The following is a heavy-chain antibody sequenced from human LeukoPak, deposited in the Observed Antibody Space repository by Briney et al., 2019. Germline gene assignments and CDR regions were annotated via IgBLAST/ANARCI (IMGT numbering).Heavy chain of an antibody. V-gene: IGHV1-18*01. D-gene: IGHD1-26*01. Sequence: ASVKVSCKASGYTFTSYGISWARQAPGQGLEWMGWISVYNGNTNYAQKLQGRVTMTTDTSTSTAYMELRSLRSDDTAVYYCARDPYSGSSYYFDYWGQGTLVTVSS. CDR2: ISVYNGNT. CDR1: GYTFTSYG. CDR3: ARDPYSGSSYYFDY. J-gene: IGHJ4*02.